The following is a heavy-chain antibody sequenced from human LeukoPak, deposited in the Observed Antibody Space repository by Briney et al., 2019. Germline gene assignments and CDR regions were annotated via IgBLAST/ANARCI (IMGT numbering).Heavy chain of an antibody. CDR3: TTLAAAGTGY. V-gene: IGHV3-23*01. CDR2: ISGSGGTA. J-gene: IGHJ4*02. CDR1: GFTFSIYA. Sequence: GRSLRLSCAASGFTFSIYAMSWVRQAPGKGLEWVSAISGSGGTAYYADSVKGRFTISRDNSKNTLYLQMNSLRAEDTAVYYCTTLAAAGTGYWGQGTLVTVSS. D-gene: IGHD6-13*01.